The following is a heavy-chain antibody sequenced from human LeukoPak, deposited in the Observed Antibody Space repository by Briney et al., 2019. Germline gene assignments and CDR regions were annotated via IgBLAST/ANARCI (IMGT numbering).Heavy chain of an antibody. CDR2: IYYNGET. D-gene: IGHD2-21*01. J-gene: IGHJ4*02. CDR3: ARLDSCGADSCIDS. Sequence: PSETLSLTCTVFGGSVSTSSYDWGWIRQPPGKGLEWIASIYYNGETYYNPSLKSRVTISMDTSKAQFSLNVNSVSAADTAMYYCARLDSCGADSCIDSWGQGNLVIVSS. CDR1: GGSVSTSSYD. V-gene: IGHV4-39*07.